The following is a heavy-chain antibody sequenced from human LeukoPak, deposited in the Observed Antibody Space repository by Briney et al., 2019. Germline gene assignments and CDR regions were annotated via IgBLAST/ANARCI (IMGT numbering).Heavy chain of an antibody. D-gene: IGHD3-22*01. CDR2: ISGSGGST. J-gene: IGHJ4*02. CDR3: AKDPSSGYLGYFDY. V-gene: IGHV3-23*01. CDR1: GFTFSSYA. Sequence: GGTLRLSCAASGFTFSSYAMSWVRQAPGKGLEWVSAISGSGGSTYYADSVRGRFTISRDNSKNTLYLQMNSLRAEDTAVYYCAKDPSSGYLGYFDYWGQGTLVTVSS.